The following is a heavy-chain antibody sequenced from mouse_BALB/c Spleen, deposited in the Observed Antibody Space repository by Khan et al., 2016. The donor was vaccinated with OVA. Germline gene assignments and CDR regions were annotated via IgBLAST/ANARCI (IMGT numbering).Heavy chain of an antibody. D-gene: IGHD2-12*01. CDR2: ISSTGST. CDR1: GYSITSDYV. V-gene: IGHV3-2*02. CDR3: ARSLYYSYGYALDC. Sequence: EVQLQESGPGLVKPSQSLSLTCTVTGYSITSDYVWNWIRQFPGNKLEWMGYISSTGSTSYNPSLKSRISITRDISKNQFFLQLKSVTTEDTATYYCARSLYYSYGYALDCWGRGTSVTVSS. J-gene: IGHJ4*01.